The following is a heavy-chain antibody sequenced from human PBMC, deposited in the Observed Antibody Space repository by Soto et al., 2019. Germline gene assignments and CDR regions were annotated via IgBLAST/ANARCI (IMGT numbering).Heavy chain of an antibody. CDR2: IYYSGST. Sequence: QVRLEESGPGLVKPSETLSLICSVSGGSVNNANYFWNWIRHHPENGLEWIGYIYYSGSTRYNPSFKTRGTLSIDTTKDQLSLRLNSVTVADTAVYFCARDADYGGSRGGMDVWGRGTTVT. V-gene: IGHV4-31*03. D-gene: IGHD4-17*01. CDR1: GGSVNNANYF. CDR3: ARDADYGGSRGGMDV. J-gene: IGHJ6*02.